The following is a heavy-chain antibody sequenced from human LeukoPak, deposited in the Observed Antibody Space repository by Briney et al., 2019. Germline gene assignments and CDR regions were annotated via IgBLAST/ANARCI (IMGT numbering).Heavy chain of an antibody. V-gene: IGHV4-59*08. Sequence: PSETLTLICTVSGGSISNYYWSWTRQPPRKGLEWIGYIYYSGSTNYNPSLKSRVTISVDTSKNQFSLKLSSVTAADTAVYYCARWSGYSYGVDYWGQGTLVTVSS. CDR3: ARWSGYSYGVDY. D-gene: IGHD5-18*01. CDR2: IYYSGST. J-gene: IGHJ4*02. CDR1: GGSISNYY.